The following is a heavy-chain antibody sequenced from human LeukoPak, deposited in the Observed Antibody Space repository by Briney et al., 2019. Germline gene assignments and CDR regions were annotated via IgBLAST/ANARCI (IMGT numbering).Heavy chain of an antibody. CDR3: ARDHDNWNDGDWYYFDY. CDR1: GFTFSSYS. CDR2: ISSSSSYI. J-gene: IGHJ4*02. Sequence: GGSLRLSCAASGFTFSSYSMNWVRQAPGKGLEWVSSISSSSSYIYYADSVKGRFTISRDNAKNSLYLQMNSLRAEDTAVYYCARDHDNWNDGDWYYFDYWGQGTLVTVSS. V-gene: IGHV3-21*01. D-gene: IGHD1-1*01.